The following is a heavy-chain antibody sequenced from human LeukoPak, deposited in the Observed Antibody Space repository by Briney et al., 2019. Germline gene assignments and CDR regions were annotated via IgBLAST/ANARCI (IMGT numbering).Heavy chain of an antibody. D-gene: IGHD3-10*01. CDR3: AREGNYGLNWFDP. Sequence: ASVKVSCKASGYTFTTYTLHWVRQAPGQRLEWMGWINAGYGNTQYSQKFRGRVTITRDTSATTAYMEPSSLRSEDTAVYYCAREGNYGLNWFDPWGQGTLVTISS. CDR2: INAGYGNT. J-gene: IGHJ5*02. CDR1: GYTFTTYT. V-gene: IGHV1-3*01.